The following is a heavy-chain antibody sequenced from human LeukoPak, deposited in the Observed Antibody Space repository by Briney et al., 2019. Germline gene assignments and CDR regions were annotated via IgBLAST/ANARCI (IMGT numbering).Heavy chain of an antibody. V-gene: IGHV1-69*13. D-gene: IGHD1-26*01. CDR1: GGTFSSYA. J-gene: IGHJ4*02. CDR2: IIPIFGTA. Sequence: ASVKVSCKASGGTFSSYAISWVRQAPGQGLEWMGGIIPIFGTANYAQKFQGRVTITADESTSTAYMELSSLRSEDTAVYYCAREMVGAPPQPGSRLTDYFDYWGQGTLVTVSS. CDR3: AREMVGAPPQPGSRLTDYFDY.